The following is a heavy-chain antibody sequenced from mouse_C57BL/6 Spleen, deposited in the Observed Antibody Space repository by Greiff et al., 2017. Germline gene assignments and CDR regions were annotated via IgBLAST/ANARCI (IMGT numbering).Heavy chain of an antibody. Sequence: ESGPGLVKPSQSLSLTCSVTGYSITSGYYWNWIRQFPGNKLEWMGYISYDGSNNYNPSLKNRNSITRDTSKNQFFLKLNSVTTEDTATYYCARLRGGYWGQGTLVTVSA. CDR1: GYSITSGYY. CDR3: ARLRGGY. D-gene: IGHD2-12*01. V-gene: IGHV3-6*01. CDR2: ISYDGSN. J-gene: IGHJ3*01.